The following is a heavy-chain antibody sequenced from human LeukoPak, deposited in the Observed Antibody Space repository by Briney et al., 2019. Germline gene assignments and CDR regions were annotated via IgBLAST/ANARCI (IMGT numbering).Heavy chain of an antibody. Sequence: GGSLRLSCSASGFTFSSYAMNWVRQAPGKGLEWVASIGAAGYYIYYADSVKGRLTISRDNSKNTLYLQMNSLRAEDTAVYYCARHSSIAAAHFGYWGQGTLVTVSS. J-gene: IGHJ4*02. D-gene: IGHD6-13*01. CDR3: ARHSSIAAAHFGY. CDR2: IGAAGYYI. CDR1: GFTFSSYA. V-gene: IGHV3-21*01.